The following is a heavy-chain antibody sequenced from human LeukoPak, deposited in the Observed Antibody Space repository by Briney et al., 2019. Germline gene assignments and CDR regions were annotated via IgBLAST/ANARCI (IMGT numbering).Heavy chain of an antibody. D-gene: IGHD5-12*01. V-gene: IGHV4-39*01. J-gene: IGHJ4*02. CDR2: VYYSGST. CDR3: ARQAISGYDPPPFDS. CDR1: GVSIRSSTYY. Sequence: SETLSLTCTVSGVSIRSSTYYWGWIRQPPGKGLDWIVNVYYSGSTYYNPSLKSRVTISVDTSKNQISLKLNSVTAADTAVYYCARQAISGYDPPPFDSWGQGTLVTVSS.